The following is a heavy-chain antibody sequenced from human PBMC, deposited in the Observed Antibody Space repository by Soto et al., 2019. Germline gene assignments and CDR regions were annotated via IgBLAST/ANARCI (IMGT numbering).Heavy chain of an antibody. V-gene: IGHV1-8*01. CDR3: ARGQYYFDTSGYNDY. CDR2: MNPYNGRS. Sequence: QVQLVQSGSEVKKPGASVRVSCEASGYSFTSDNINWVRQAPGQGLEWVGYMNPYNGRSGYGQKFQGRVILTRDTSINTAYMELTNLRSEDTAVYYCARGQYYFDTSGYNDYWGRGTLITVSS. D-gene: IGHD3-22*01. J-gene: IGHJ4*02. CDR1: GYSFTSDN.